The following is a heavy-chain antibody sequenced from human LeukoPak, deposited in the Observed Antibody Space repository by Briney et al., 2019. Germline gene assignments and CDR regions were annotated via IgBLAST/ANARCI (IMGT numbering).Heavy chain of an antibody. D-gene: IGHD6-19*01. CDR3: ATGGRSSGWYLGISENYYFDY. Sequence: SETLSLTCAVYGGSFSGYYWSWIRQPPGKGLEWTGEINHSGSTNYNPSLKSRVTISVDTSKNQFSLKLSSVTAADTAVYYCATGGRSSGWYLGISENYYFDYWGQGTLVTVSS. V-gene: IGHV4-34*01. J-gene: IGHJ4*02. CDR1: GGSFSGYY. CDR2: INHSGST.